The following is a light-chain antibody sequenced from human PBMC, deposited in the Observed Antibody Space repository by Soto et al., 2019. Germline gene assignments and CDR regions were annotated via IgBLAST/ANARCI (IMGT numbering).Light chain of an antibody. Sequence: QSALTQPPSASGSPGQSVTISCTGTSSDVGGYNSVSWYQQHPGRAPKLLIYEVNKRPSGIPDRFSASKSDNTASLTVSGLQAEDEAYYYCTSYACSRNLVFGGGTKLTVL. CDR3: TSYACSRNLV. CDR1: SSDVGGYNS. J-gene: IGLJ3*02. V-gene: IGLV2-8*01. CDR2: EVN.